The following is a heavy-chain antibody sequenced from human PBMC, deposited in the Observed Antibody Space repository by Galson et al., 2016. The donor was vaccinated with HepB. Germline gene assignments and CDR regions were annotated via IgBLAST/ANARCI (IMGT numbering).Heavy chain of an antibody. J-gene: IGHJ6*02. CDR2: IDPSDSYT. CDR1: GYSFTNYW. Sequence: QSGAEVKKPGESLRISCKGSGYSFTNYWISWVRQMPGKGLEWMGRIDPSDSYTNYSPSFQGHVTISTDKSISTAYLQWSSLKAWDTAMYYCARHANPLYCSGGSCYKYYGMDVWGQGTTVTVSS. CDR3: ARHANPLYCSGGSCYKYYGMDV. V-gene: IGHV5-10-1*01. D-gene: IGHD2-15*01.